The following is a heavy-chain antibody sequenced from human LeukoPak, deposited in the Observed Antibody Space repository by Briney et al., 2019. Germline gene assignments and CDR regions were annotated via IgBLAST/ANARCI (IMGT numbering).Heavy chain of an antibody. CDR1: GLTFSNAW. CDR3: TTRVRYCGGDCYPLDY. CDR2: IKSKTDGGTT. J-gene: IGHJ4*02. V-gene: IGHV3-15*01. Sequence: PGGSLRLSCAASGLTFSNAWMTWVRQTPGKGLEWVGRIKSKTDGGTTDYAAPVKGRFTISRDDSQNTLYLQMNSLKTDDTALYYCTTRVRYCGGDCYPLDYWGQGTLVTVSS. D-gene: IGHD2-21*02.